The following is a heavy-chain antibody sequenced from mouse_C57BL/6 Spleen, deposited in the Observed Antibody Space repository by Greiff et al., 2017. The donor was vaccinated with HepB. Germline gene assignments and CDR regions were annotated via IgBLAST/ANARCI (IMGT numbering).Heavy chain of an antibody. CDR3: ARGWLYYGNPFAY. Sequence: QVQLQQSGAELMKPGASVKLSCKATGYTFTGYWIEWVKQRPGHGLEWIGEILPGSGSTNYNEKFKGKATFTADTSSNTAYMQLSSLTTEDSAIYYCARGWLYYGNPFAYWGQGTLVTVSA. J-gene: IGHJ3*01. CDR1: GYTFTGYW. V-gene: IGHV1-9*01. D-gene: IGHD2-1*01. CDR2: ILPGSGST.